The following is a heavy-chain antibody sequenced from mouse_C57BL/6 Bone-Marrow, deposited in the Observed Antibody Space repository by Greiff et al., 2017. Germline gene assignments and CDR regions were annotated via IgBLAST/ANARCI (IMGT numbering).Heavy chain of an antibody. D-gene: IGHD2-1*01. J-gene: IGHJ3*01. Sequence: EVKLEESGGGLVKPGGSLKLSCAASGFTFSSYTMSWVRQTPGKRLEWVATISGGGGNPYYPDSVKGRFTLSRANAKNTLYLQVSSLRSEDTALDYCARRGLYYGNRGFAYWGQGTLVTVSA. CDR3: ARRGLYYGNRGFAY. CDR1: GFTFSSYT. V-gene: IGHV5-9*01. CDR2: ISGGGGNP.